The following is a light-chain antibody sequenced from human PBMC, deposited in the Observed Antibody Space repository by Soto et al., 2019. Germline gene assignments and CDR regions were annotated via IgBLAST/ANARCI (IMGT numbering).Light chain of an antibody. CDR1: QTVRNN. J-gene: IGKJ4*01. CDR3: QQYNNWPLN. CDR2: DTS. V-gene: IGKV3-15*01. Sequence: EFVLSQSPGTLALSPGERATLSCSASQTVRNNYLAWYQQKPGQAPRLLIYDTSTRATGIPARFSGSGSGTEFTLTISSLQSEDFAVYYCQQYNNWPLNCGGGTKGDIK.